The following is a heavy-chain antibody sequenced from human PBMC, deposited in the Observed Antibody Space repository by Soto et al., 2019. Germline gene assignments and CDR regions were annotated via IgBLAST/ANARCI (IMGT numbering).Heavy chain of an antibody. Sequence: GGSLRLSCAASGFTFSSYVMSWVRQAPGKGLEWVSAISGSGGSTYYADSVKGRFTISRDNSKNTLYLQMNSLRAEDTAVYYCAEYEDDYIWGSYPYFDYWGQGTLVTVSS. CDR2: ISGSGGST. CDR3: AEYEDDYIWGSYPYFDY. J-gene: IGHJ4*02. V-gene: IGHV3-23*01. D-gene: IGHD3-16*02. CDR1: GFTFSSYV.